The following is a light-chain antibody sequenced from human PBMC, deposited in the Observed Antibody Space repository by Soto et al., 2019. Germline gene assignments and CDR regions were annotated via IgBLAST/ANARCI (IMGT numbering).Light chain of an antibody. J-gene: IGLJ1*01. CDR2: SNS. V-gene: IGLV1-44*01. CDR1: SSNIGSNI. Sequence: QYVLTQPPSASGTPGQRVTISCSGSSSNIGSNIVNWYQQVPGTAPKLLIYSNSQRPSGVPDRFSGSKSGTSASLAISGLQSEDEADYFCAAWDDSLNGHVFGTGTKLTVL. CDR3: AAWDDSLNGHV.